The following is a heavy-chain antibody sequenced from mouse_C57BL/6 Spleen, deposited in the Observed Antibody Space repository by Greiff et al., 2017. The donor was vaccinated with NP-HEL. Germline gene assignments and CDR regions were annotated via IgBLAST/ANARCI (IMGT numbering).Heavy chain of an antibody. Sequence: VKLMESGPGLVQPSQSLSITCTVSGFSLTSYGVHWVRQSPGKGLEWLGVIWSGGSTDYNAAFISRLSISKDNSKSQVFFKMNSLQADDTAIYYCARSLSYSNYGSFDYWGQGTTLTVSS. CDR3: ARSLSYSNYGSFDY. D-gene: IGHD2-5*01. J-gene: IGHJ2*01. CDR1: GFSLTSYG. V-gene: IGHV2-2*01. CDR2: IWSGGST.